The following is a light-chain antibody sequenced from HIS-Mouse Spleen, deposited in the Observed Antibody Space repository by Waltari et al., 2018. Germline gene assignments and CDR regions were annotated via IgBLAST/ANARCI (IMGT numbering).Light chain of an antibody. CDR1: SSDVGCYNY. J-gene: IGLJ2*01. CDR2: DVS. CDR3: SSYTSSSFNVV. V-gene: IGLV2-14*03. Sequence: QSALTQPASVSGSPGQSITISCTGTSSDVGCYNYVSWYQQHPGKAPKPMIYDVSNRPSGVSNRFSGSKSGNTASLTISGLQAEDEADYYCSSYTSSSFNVVFGGGTKLTVL.